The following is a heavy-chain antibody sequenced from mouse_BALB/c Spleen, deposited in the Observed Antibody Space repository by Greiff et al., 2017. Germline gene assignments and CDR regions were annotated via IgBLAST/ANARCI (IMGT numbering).Heavy chain of an antibody. CDR2: INPSTGYT. J-gene: IGHJ2*01. V-gene: IGHV1-7*01. D-gene: IGHD1-1*01. Sequence: QVQLKESGAELAKPGASVKMSCKASGYTFTSYWMHWVKQRPGQGLEWIGYINPSTGYTEYNQKFKDKATLTADKSSSTAYMQLSSLTSEDSAVYYCARSPYYGSSFDYWGQGTTLTVSS. CDR3: ARSPYYGSSFDY. CDR1: GYTFTSYW.